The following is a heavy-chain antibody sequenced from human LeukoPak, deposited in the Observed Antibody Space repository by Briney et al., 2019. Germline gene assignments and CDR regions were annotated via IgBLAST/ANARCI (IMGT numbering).Heavy chain of an antibody. Sequence: ASVKVSCKVSGYTLTELSMHWVRQAPGKGLEWMGGFDPEDGETIYAQKFQGRVTMTEDTSTDTAYMELSSLRSEDTAVYYCASSTYYYDSSGYYHPGSYYYYGMDVWGQGTTVTVSS. CDR3: ASSTYYYDSSGYYHPGSYYYYGMDV. CDR2: FDPEDGET. CDR1: GYTLTELS. J-gene: IGHJ6*02. V-gene: IGHV1-24*01. D-gene: IGHD3-22*01.